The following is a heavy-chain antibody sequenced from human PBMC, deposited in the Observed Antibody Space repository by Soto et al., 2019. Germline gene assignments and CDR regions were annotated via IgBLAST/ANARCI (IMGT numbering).Heavy chain of an antibody. CDR3: ARQGGYSYGHDF. CDR2: ITSSGGYT. J-gene: IGHJ4*02. Sequence: QVQLVESGGGLVQPGGSLRLSCEASGFTFSDYYLSWIRQPPGKGLEWVSYITSSGGYTNYADSVKGRFTISRDNDRNSLFLQMSSLRVEDTAVYYCARQGGYSYGHDFWGQGPLVTVSS. D-gene: IGHD5-18*01. CDR1: GFTFSDYY. V-gene: IGHV3-11*06.